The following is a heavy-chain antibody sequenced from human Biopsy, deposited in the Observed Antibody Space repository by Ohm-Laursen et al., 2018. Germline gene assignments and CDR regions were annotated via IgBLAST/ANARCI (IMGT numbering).Heavy chain of an antibody. J-gene: IGHJ4*02. V-gene: IGHV1-24*01. CDR2: FDREERKT. Sequence: GASVKVSCKVSGYTLTELSIHWVRQTGGKGLEWMGGFDREERKTVYAEKFQGRVTVTEDTSTDTVYMEVSSLRSDDTAVYYCAIDGNDFLTDYLKIDQWGQGTLVTVSS. D-gene: IGHD3-9*01. CDR1: GYTLTELS. CDR3: AIDGNDFLTDYLKIDQ.